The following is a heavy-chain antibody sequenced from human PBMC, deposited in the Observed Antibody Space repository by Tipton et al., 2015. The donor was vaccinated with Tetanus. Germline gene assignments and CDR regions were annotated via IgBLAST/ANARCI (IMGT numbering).Heavy chain of an antibody. D-gene: IGHD3/OR15-3a*01. Sequence: QLVQSGAEVKKPGESLKISCKASGYTFGSYWIGWVRQLPGKGLEWMGIILPRDSDARYGPSFQGHVPISADTSINTAYLEGRGLKASDTAMYWCARRDGTGPFDYWGQGSLVTVSS. CDR2: ILPRDSDA. CDR1: GYTFGSYW. V-gene: IGHV5-51*01. J-gene: IGHJ4*02. CDR3: ARRDGTGPFDY.